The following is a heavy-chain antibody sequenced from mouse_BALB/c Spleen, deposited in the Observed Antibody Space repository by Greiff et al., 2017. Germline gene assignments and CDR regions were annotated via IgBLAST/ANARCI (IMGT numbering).Heavy chain of an antibody. V-gene: IGHV5-17*02. CDR3: AREGDYDSFAY. D-gene: IGHD2-4*01. CDR1: GFTFSSFG. CDR2: ISSGSSTI. Sequence: DVKLVESGGGLVQPGGSRKLSCAASGFTFSSFGMHWVRQAPEKGLEWVAYISSGSSTIYYADTVKGRFTISRDNPKNTLFLQMTSLRSEDTAMYYCAREGDYDSFAYWGQGTLVTVSA. J-gene: IGHJ3*01.